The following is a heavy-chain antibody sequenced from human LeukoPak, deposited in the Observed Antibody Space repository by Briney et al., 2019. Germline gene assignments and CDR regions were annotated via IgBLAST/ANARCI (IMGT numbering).Heavy chain of an antibody. CDR2: INHSGST. D-gene: IGHD5-24*01. CDR1: GGSISSSSYY. Sequence: SETLSLTCAVSGGSISSSSYYWSWIRQPPGKGLEWIGEINHSGSTNYNPSLESRVTISVDTSKNQFSLKLSSVTAADTAVYYCARLGDGYAFDIWGQGTMVTVSS. J-gene: IGHJ3*02. CDR3: ARLGDGYAFDI. V-gene: IGHV4-39*07.